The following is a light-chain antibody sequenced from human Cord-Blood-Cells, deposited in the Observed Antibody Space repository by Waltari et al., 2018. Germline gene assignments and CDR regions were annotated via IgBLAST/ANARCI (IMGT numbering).Light chain of an antibody. CDR1: SSDVGSFNL. CDR2: GVS. Sequence: QSALTQPASVSGSPGQSITISCTGTSSDVGSFNLVSWYQQPPGKAPKLMIYGVSKRPSGFSNRFSGSKSGNTASLTISGLQAEDEADYYCCSYAGSSTLVFGGGTKLTVL. CDR3: CSYAGSSTLV. J-gene: IGLJ2*01. V-gene: IGLV2-23*02.